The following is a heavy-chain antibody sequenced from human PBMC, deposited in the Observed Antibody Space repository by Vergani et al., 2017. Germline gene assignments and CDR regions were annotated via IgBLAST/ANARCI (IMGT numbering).Heavy chain of an antibody. CDR3: AKDETSSGRVYYFDY. J-gene: IGHJ4*02. CDR1: GFTFDDYT. CDR2: ISWDGGST. V-gene: IGHV3-43*01. D-gene: IGHD6-19*01. Sequence: EVQLVESGGVVVQPGGSLRLSCAASGFTFDDYTMHWVRQAPGKGLEWVSLISWDGGSTYYVDSVKGRFTISRDNSKNSLYLQMNSLRTEDTALYYCAKDETSSGRVYYFDYWGQGTLVTVSS.